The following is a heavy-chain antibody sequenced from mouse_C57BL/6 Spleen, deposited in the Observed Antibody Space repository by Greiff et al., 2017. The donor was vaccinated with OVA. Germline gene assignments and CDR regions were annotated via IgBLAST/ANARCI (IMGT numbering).Heavy chain of an antibody. Sequence: EVHLVESGGGLVQPKGSLKLSCAASGFSFNTYAMNWVRQAPGKGLEWVARIRSKSNNYATYYADSVKDRFTISRYDSESMLYLQMNNFKTEYTAMYYCVRWEGYAMDYWGQGTSVTVSS. CDR3: VRWEGYAMDY. CDR1: GFSFNTYA. J-gene: IGHJ4*01. CDR2: IRSKSNNYAT. D-gene: IGHD4-1*01. V-gene: IGHV10-1*01.